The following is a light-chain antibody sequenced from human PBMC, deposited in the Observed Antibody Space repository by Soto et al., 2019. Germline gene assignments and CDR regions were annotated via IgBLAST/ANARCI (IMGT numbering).Light chain of an antibody. CDR3: QLSYITPRT. J-gene: IGKJ1*01. CDR2: DAY. Sequence: DIRMSMSPASVSASVGDRVTIPCRASQGISSWLAWYQQKPGKAPKLLIYDAYSLETGVPSRFSGSASGTDFTLTISSLQPEDFATYYCQLSYITPRTFCQGTMVDIK. V-gene: IGKV1-12*01. CDR1: QGISSW.